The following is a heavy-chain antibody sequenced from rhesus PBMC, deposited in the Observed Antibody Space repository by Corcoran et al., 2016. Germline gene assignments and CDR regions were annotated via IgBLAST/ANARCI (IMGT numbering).Heavy chain of an antibody. CDR3: ARALLVLTAPLDY. D-gene: IGHD2-15*01. CDR2: IYGRSTST. Sequence: QVQLQESGPGVVKPSETLSLTCAVSGGSISASYRWSWIRQPPGQGLEWIGNIYGRSTSTNYHPSLKILFTSSKDTSKNQFSLKLSSVTAADTAVYYCARALLVLTAPLDYWGQGVLVTVSS. CDR1: GGSISASYR. V-gene: IGHV4S10*01. J-gene: IGHJ4*01.